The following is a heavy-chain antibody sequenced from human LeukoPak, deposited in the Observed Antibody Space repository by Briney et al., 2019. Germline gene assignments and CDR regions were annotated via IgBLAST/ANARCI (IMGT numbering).Heavy chain of an antibody. CDR2: ISGSSSTI. V-gene: IGHV3-48*04. D-gene: IGHD3-10*01. CDR3: ARVVSMLRESFYAFDI. Sequence: GGSLRLSCAASGFTFSSYSMNWVRQAPGKGLEWVSYISGSSSTIYYADSVKGRFTISRDNAKNTLYLQMNSLRAEDTAVYYCARVVSMLRESFYAFDIWGQGTMVTVSS. J-gene: IGHJ3*02. CDR1: GFTFSSYS.